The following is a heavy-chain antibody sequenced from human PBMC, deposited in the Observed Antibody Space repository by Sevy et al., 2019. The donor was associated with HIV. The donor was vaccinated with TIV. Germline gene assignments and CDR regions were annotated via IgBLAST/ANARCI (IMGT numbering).Heavy chain of an antibody. CDR2: IKSKTDGGTT. CDR3: TTEDYADYFDY. D-gene: IGHD3-16*01. CDR1: GFTFSSYA. Sequence: GGSLRLSCAASGFTFSSYAMSWVRQAPGKGLEWVGRIKSKTDGGTTDYAAPVKGRFTISRDDSKNTLFLEMNSLKTDDTAVYYCTTEDYADYFDYWGQGTLVTVSS. J-gene: IGHJ4*02. V-gene: IGHV3-15*01.